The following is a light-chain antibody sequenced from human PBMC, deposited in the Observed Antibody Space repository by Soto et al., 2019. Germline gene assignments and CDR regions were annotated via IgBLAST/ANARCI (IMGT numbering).Light chain of an antibody. CDR2: AAS. J-gene: IGKJ1*01. V-gene: IGKV1-6*01. Sequence: AIQMTQSTSSLSASVGDRVTITCRASQGIRNDLGWYQQKPGKAPKLLIYAASSLQSGAPSRFSGSGSGTDFTLTISSLQPEDFASDYCLQDYNYAWTFGQGTKVVIK. CDR3: LQDYNYAWT. CDR1: QGIRND.